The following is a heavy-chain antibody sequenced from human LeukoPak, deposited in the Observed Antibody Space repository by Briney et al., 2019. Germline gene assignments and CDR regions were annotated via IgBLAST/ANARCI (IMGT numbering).Heavy chain of an antibody. CDR1: GFTFSDYY. CDR3: AKLYSGRIFDV. Sequence: GGSLRLSCAASGFTFSDYYMSWIRQAPGKGLEWVSALSSSGGDTSYEDSVKGRFTISRDNSKNTLYLQMSSLRAEDTAVYYCAKLYSGRIFDVWGQGTMVTVSP. CDR2: LSSSGGDT. V-gene: IGHV3-23*01. D-gene: IGHD3-10*01. J-gene: IGHJ3*01.